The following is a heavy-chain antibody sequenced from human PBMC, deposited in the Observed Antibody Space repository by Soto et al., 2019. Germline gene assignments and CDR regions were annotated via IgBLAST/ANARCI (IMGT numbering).Heavy chain of an antibody. Sequence: LVRGSCEACGSACPGDCMRWERQAPAQGRDGMWCINRNSGGTSCAETCQVCVTMTRDTSSSTAYLELSRLRSDDTALYYCARDRSAGYDFWRGYLTANWFASWGQGTLVTVSS. D-gene: IGHD3-3*01. CDR1: GSACPGDC. V-gene: IGHV1-2*04. CDR3: ARDRSAGYDFWRGYLTANWFAS. J-gene: IGHJ5*01. CDR2: INRNSGGT.